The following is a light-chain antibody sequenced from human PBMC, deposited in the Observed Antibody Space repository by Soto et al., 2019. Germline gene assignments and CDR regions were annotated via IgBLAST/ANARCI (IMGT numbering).Light chain of an antibody. CDR2: DVS. Sequence: EIVMTQSPATLYVSPGERATLSCRAGQGVTTNFSWYQQKSGQSPRLLIYDVSTRATGVPARFSGSGSGTEFTLTINSLEPEDFAVYYCQKRNVWPPITVGQGKRLEIK. V-gene: IGKV3-15*01. CDR1: QGVTTN. CDR3: QKRNVWPPIT. J-gene: IGKJ5*01.